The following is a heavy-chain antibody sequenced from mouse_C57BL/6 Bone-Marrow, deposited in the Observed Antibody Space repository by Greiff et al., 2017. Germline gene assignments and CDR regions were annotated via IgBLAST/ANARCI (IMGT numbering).Heavy chain of an antibody. D-gene: IGHD2-4*01. V-gene: IGHV2-5*01. J-gene: IGHJ3*01. CDR1: GFSLTSYG. Sequence: VQVVESGPGLVQPSQSLSITCTVSGFSLTSYGVHWVRQSPGKGLEWLGVIWRGGSTDYNAAFMSRLSITKDNSKSQVFFKMNSLQADDTAIYYCAKNGGGLRRACFAYWGQGTLVTVSA. CDR3: AKNGGGLRRACFAY. CDR2: IWRGGST.